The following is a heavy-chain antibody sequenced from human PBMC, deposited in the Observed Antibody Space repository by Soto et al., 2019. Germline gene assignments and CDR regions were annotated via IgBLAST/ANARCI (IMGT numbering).Heavy chain of an antibody. Sequence: GGSLRLSCAASGFTFSNAWMSWVRQAPGKGLEWVGRIKSKTDGGTTDYTAPVIGSFTVSRDDSKNTLYLQMNSLKTEDTAVYYCTTDDYGDYLENWGQGTLVTVSS. V-gene: IGHV3-15*01. J-gene: IGHJ4*02. CDR3: TTDDYGDYLEN. CDR2: IKSKTDGGTT. CDR1: GFTFSNAW. D-gene: IGHD4-17*01.